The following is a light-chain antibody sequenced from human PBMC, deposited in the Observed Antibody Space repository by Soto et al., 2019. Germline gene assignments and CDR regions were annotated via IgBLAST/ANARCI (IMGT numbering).Light chain of an antibody. CDR2: DVS. Sequence: DIQMTQSPPTLSASVGDRVTITCRVSQSISSWLAWYQQRPGKAPNLLIYDVSSLESGVPSRFSGSGSGTEFTLTISSLQPDDFATYYCQQYTNYPWTFGQGTKV. V-gene: IGKV1-5*01. CDR3: QQYTNYPWT. J-gene: IGKJ1*01. CDR1: QSISSW.